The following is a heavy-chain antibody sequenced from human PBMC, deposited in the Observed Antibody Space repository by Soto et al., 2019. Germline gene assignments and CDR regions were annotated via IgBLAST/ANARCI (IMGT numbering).Heavy chain of an antibody. V-gene: IGHV3-30*03. D-gene: IGHD3-3*01. J-gene: IGHJ5*02. CDR1: GFTFSSYG. CDR2: ISYDGSNK. Sequence: QVQLVESGGGVVQPGRSLRLSCAASGFTFSSYGMHWVRQAPGKGLEWVAVISYDGSNKYYADSVKGRFTISRDNSKNTLYLQMNSLRAEDTAVYYCARDLDYDFWSGYWFDPWGQGTLVTVSS. CDR3: ARDLDYDFWSGYWFDP.